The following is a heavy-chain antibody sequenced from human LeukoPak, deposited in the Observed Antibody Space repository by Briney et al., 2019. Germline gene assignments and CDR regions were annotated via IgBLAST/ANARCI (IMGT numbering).Heavy chain of an antibody. D-gene: IGHD1-26*01. Sequence: GGSLRLSCAASGFTFSSYAMHWVRQAPGKGLEWVAVISYDGSNKYYADSVKGRFTISRDNAKNSLYLQMNSLRAEDTAVYYCAREGGDYGMDVWGQGTTVTVSS. V-gene: IGHV3-30-3*01. CDR1: GFTFSSYA. CDR3: AREGGDYGMDV. CDR2: ISYDGSNK. J-gene: IGHJ6*02.